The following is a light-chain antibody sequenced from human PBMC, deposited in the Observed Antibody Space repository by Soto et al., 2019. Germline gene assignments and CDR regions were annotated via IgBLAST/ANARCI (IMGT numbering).Light chain of an antibody. CDR3: QRSNNAPPDGDLS. J-gene: IGKJ4*01. CDR1: QSVSSN. Sequence: EIVMTQSPATLSVSPGERATLSCRASQSVSSNLAWYQQKPGQAPRLLIYGASTRATGIPARFSGSGSGTEFTLTISSLQSEDAAICCAQRSNNAPPDGDLSFGGGTKVEIK. V-gene: IGKV3-15*01. CDR2: GAS.